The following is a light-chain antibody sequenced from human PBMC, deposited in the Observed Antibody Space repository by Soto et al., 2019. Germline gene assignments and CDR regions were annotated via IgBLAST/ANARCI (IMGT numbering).Light chain of an antibody. V-gene: IGKV1-5*03. CDR1: QSIDSW. CDR2: KAS. CDR3: QQYNSYSSGT. J-gene: IGKJ1*01. Sequence: DIQMTQSPSTLSASVGDRVTITCRASQSIDSWLAWYQQKPGKAPNLLIYKASSLESGVPSRFSGSGSGTEFTLTISSLQPDDVATYYCQQYNSYSSGTFGQGTKVDIK.